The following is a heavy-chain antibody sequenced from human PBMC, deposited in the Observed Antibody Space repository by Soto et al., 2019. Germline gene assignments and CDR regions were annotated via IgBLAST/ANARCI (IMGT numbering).Heavy chain of an antibody. CDR3: ARGVGCSGGSCYGSPFDY. J-gene: IGHJ4*02. CDR1: GYTFTSYA. CDR2: INAGNGNT. V-gene: IGHV1-3*01. Sequence: ASVKVSCKASGYTFTSYAMHWVRQAPGQRLEWMGWINAGNGNTKYSQKFQGRVTITRDTSASTAYMELSSLRSEDTAVYYCARGVGCSGGSCYGSPFDYWGQGTLVTVSS. D-gene: IGHD2-15*01.